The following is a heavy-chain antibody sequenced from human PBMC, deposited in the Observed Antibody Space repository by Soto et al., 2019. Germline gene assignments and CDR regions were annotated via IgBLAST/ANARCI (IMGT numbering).Heavy chain of an antibody. CDR1: GYSFTSYW. V-gene: IGHV5-51*01. D-gene: IGHD3-9*01. J-gene: IGHJ4*02. CDR2: IYPGDSDT. Sequence: GESLKISCKGSGYSFTSYWIGWVRQMPGKGLEWMGIIYPGDSDTRYSPSFQGQFTISADKSISTAYLQWSSLKASDTAMYYCARRPSYDILTGYYFREPDHFDYWGQGTLVTVSS. CDR3: ARRPSYDILTGYYFREPDHFDY.